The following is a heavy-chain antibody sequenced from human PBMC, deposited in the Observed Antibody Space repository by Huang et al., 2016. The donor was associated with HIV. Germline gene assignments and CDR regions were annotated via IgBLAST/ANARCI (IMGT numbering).Heavy chain of an antibody. D-gene: IGHD4-4*01. Sequence: EVQLVECGGGFVQPVGSLRLSCEATAFTLRDHYVDWVRQAPWKGLEGVDLSGNKADSYPTDYSASVKGRVAISRDVAKNSLYLQMNSLRTEDTSVYHCTRGYSGLSVYAFDIWGQGTMVTVSS. CDR2: SGNKADSYPT. CDR3: TRGYSGLSVYAFDI. J-gene: IGHJ3*02. V-gene: IGHV3-72*01. CDR1: AFTLRDHY.